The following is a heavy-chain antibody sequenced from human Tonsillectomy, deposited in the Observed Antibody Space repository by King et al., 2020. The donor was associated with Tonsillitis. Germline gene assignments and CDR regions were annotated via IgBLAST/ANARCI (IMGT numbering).Heavy chain of an antibody. CDR2: IYFSGDT. Sequence: QLQESGPGLVKPSQTLSLTCTVSGGSISSDGYFWSWIRQHPGKGLEWIGYIYFSGDTYYTPSLKSRVIISVDTSKNQFSLKLNSVTAAATAVYYCARGGSHYGLDVWGQGTTVIVSS. CDR3: ARGGSHYGLDV. D-gene: IGHD1-26*01. J-gene: IGHJ6*02. CDR1: GGSISSDGYF. V-gene: IGHV4-31*03.